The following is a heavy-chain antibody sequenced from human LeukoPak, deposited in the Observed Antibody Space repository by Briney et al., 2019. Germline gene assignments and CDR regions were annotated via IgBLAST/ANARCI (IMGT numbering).Heavy chain of an antibody. CDR1: GFTFSSYW. CDR3: ARRASSAPGTPLDS. CDR2: INGDGSIT. Sequence: GGSLRLSCAASGFTFSSYWMHWVRQVPGKGLVWVSRINGDGSITSYADSVKGRFTISRDNAKNTLYLQMNSLRAEDTAVYFCARRASSAPGTPLDSWGQGTLVTVSS. V-gene: IGHV3-74*01. D-gene: IGHD6-13*01. J-gene: IGHJ4*02.